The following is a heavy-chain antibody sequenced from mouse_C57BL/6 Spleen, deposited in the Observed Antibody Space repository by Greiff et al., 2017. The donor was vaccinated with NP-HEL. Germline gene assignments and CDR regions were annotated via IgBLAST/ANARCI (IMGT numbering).Heavy chain of an antibody. J-gene: IGHJ1*03. CDR3: ARSKGYDYDGDGYFDV. CDR1: GYTFTSYW. V-gene: IGHV1-64*01. CDR2: IHPNSGST. Sequence: QVQLQQPGAELVKPGASVKLSCKASGYTFTSYWMHWVKQRPGQGLEWIGMIHPNSGSTNYNEKFKSKATLTVDKSSSTAYMQLSSRTSEDSAVYFCARSKGYDYDGDGYFDVWGTGTTVTVSS. D-gene: IGHD2-4*01.